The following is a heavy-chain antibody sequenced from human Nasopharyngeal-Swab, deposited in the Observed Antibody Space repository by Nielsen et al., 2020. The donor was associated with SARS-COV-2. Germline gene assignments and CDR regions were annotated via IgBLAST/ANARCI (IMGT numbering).Heavy chain of an antibody. CDR3: ARDGRNGYCSSTSCYFVYYFDY. D-gene: IGHD2-2*01. J-gene: IGHJ4*02. CDR2: IYYSGST. V-gene: IGHV4-39*07. Sequence: WIRQPPGKGLEWIGSIYYSGSTYYNPSLKSRVTISVDTSKNQFSLKLSSVTAADTAVYYCARDGRNGYCSSTSCYFVYYFDYRGQGTLVTVSS.